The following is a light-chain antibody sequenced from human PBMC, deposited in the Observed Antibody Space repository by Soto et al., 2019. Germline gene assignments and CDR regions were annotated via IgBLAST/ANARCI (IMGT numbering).Light chain of an antibody. Sequence: DIQMTQSPSTLSASVGDRITITCRASQNINTWLAWYQQIPGKAPKLLIYDGSTLQRGVPSRFSGSGSGTEFTLTISSLQPEDFATFYCQQYKTYSRTFGQGTTVEVK. CDR1: QNINTW. J-gene: IGKJ1*01. V-gene: IGKV1-5*03. CDR2: DGS. CDR3: QQYKTYSRT.